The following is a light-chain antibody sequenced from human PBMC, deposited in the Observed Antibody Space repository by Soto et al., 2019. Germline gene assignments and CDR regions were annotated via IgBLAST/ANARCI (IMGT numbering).Light chain of an antibody. V-gene: IGKV4-1*01. CDR2: WAS. CDR3: QQYYGIPLT. CDR1: RSLLHDSNKENF. J-gene: IGKJ4*01. Sequence: DIVMTQSPDSLAVSLGERATINCKSSRSLLHDSNKENFLAWYQKKPGQPPKLLFYWASTRESGVPERFSGSGSETDFTLTISSRRAEDVAVYYCQQYYGIPLTFGGGTKVDIK.